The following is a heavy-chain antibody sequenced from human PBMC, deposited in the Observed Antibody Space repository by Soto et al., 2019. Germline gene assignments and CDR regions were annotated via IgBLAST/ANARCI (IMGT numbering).Heavy chain of an antibody. J-gene: IGHJ4*02. CDR3: ARHSLRPAAHFDY. V-gene: IGHV5-51*01. Sequence: GESLRISCKGSGYSFPTYWIGWVRQMPGKGLEWMGIIFPADSDTRYSPSFQGQVTISADKSISTAYLQWSSLKASDTAMYYCARHSLRPAAHFDYWGQGTLVTVSS. CDR1: GYSFPTYW. CDR2: IFPADSDT.